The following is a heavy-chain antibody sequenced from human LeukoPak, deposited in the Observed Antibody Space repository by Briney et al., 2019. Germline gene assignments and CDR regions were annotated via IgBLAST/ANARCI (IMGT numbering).Heavy chain of an antibody. D-gene: IGHD4-17*01. J-gene: IGHJ4*02. Sequence: KSGGSLRLSCAASGSTFSSYSMNWVRQAPGKGLEWVSSISSSSSYIYYADSVKGRFTISRDNAKNSLYLQMNSLRAEDTAVYYCARAVGDYEVFDYWGQGTLVTVSS. V-gene: IGHV3-21*01. CDR3: ARAVGDYEVFDY. CDR1: GSTFSSYS. CDR2: ISSSSSYI.